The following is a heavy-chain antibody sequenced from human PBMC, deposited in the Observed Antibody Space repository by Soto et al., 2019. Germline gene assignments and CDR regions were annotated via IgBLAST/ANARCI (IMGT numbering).Heavy chain of an antibody. CDR3: ARGTSSGWYRDNWFDP. D-gene: IGHD6-19*01. CDR1: GGSISSYY. J-gene: IGHJ5*02. Sequence: SETLSLTCTVSGGSISSYYWSWIRQPPGKGLEWIGYIYYSGSTNYNPSLKSRVTISVDTSKNQFSLKLSSVTAADTAVYYCARGTSSGWYRDNWFDPWGQGTLVTVSS. CDR2: IYYSGST. V-gene: IGHV4-59*01.